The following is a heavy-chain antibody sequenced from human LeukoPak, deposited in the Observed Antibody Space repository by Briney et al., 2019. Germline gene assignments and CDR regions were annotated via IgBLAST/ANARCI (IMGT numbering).Heavy chain of an antibody. CDR3: TTDRRDWNDDWFDP. D-gene: IGHD1-1*01. Sequence: GGSLRLSCGGSGFTFTSYEINWVRQAPGKGLEWVGRIKSKTDGGTTDYAAPVKGRFTISRDDSKNTLYLQMNSLKTEDTAVYYCTTDRRDWNDDWFDPWGQGTLVTVSS. J-gene: IGHJ5*02. V-gene: IGHV3-15*01. CDR1: GFTFTSYE. CDR2: IKSKTDGGTT.